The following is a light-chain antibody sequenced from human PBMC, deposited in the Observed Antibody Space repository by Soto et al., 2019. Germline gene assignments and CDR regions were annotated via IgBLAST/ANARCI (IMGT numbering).Light chain of an antibody. V-gene: IGKV3-15*01. CDR3: QQYNNWGT. CDR2: GAS. Sequence: EIVMTQSPATLSVSPGERATLSCRASQSVSSNLAWYQQKPGQAPRLLIYGASTRATGIPARFSGSGSGTEFTLTISSLQSEDLAGYYGQQYNNWGTFGQGHKVEIK. CDR1: QSVSSN. J-gene: IGKJ1*01.